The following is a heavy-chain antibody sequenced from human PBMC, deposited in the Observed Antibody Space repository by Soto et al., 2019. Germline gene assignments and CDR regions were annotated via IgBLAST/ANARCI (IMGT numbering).Heavy chain of an antibody. CDR2: IYYSGST. CDR1: GGSISSYY. Sequence: SETLSLTCTVSGGSISSYYWSWIRQPPGKGLEWIGYIYYSGSTNYNPSLKSRVTISVDTSKNQFSLKLSSVTAADTAVYYCARADPDYYYYGMDVWGQGTTVTVSS. J-gene: IGHJ6*02. V-gene: IGHV4-59*01. CDR3: ARADPDYYYYGMDV.